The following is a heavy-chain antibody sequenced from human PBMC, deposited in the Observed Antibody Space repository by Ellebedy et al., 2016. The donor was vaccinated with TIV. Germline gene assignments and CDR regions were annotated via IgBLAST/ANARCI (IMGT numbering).Heavy chain of an antibody. J-gene: IGHJ6*02. CDR1: GGTFSSYA. CDR2: IIPIFGTA. V-gene: IGHV1-69*06. Sequence: SVKVSXXASGGTFSSYAISWVRQAPGQGLEWMGGIIPIFGTANYAQKFQGRVTITADKSTSTAYMELSSLRSEDTAVYYCARDGRGYSYGSPTYYYGMDVWGQGTTVTVSS. CDR3: ARDGRGYSYGSPTYYYGMDV. D-gene: IGHD5-18*01.